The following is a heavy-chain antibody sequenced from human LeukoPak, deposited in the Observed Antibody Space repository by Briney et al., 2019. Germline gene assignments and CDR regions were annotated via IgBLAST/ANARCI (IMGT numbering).Heavy chain of an antibody. J-gene: IGHJ4*02. V-gene: IGHV3-30*18. CDR1: GFILSHYG. D-gene: IGHD3-3*01. CDR2: ISYDGNTQ. CDR3: AKERGRITIFGVGAANFDF. Sequence: GGSLRLSCEASGFILSHYGMHWVRQAPGKGLEWVALISYDGNTQYYAESVKGRFTISRDTPKNTVYLEMNSLRPEDTAAYYCAKERGRITIFGVGAANFDFWGQGALVTVSS.